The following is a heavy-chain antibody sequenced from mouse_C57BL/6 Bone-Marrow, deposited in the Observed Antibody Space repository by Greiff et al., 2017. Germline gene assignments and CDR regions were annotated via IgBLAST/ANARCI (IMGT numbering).Heavy chain of an antibody. Sequence: EVQRVESGGGLVQPGGSMKLSCVASGFTFSNYWMNWVRQSPEKGLEWVAQIRLKSDNYATHYAESGKGRFTISRDDSKSGVYLQMSNLRAEDTGIYYCTTTVVAFYAMDYWGQGASVTVSS. CDR3: TTTVVAFYAMDY. CDR1: GFTFSNYW. CDR2: IRLKSDNYAT. J-gene: IGHJ4*01. D-gene: IGHD1-1*01. V-gene: IGHV6-3*01.